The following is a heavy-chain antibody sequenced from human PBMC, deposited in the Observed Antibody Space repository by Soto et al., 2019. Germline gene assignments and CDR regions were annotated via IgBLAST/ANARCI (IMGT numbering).Heavy chain of an antibody. CDR3: AKDTIYATSAEYFQH. J-gene: IGHJ1*01. CDR2: ISGSGGST. V-gene: IGHV3-23*01. Sequence: PGGSLRLSCAASGFTFSSYAMSWVRQAPGKGLEWVSAISGSGGSTYYADSVKGRFTISRDNSKNTLYLQMNSLRAEDTAVYYCAKDTIYATSAEYFQHWGQGTLVTVSS. D-gene: IGHD3-16*01. CDR1: GFTFSSYA.